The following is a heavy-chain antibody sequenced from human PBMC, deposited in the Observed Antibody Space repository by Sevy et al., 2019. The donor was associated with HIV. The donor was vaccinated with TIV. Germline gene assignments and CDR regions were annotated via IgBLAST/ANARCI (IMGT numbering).Heavy chain of an antibody. J-gene: IGHJ4*02. D-gene: IGHD3-16*01. Sequence: GSLRLSCAASGFTFSSYAMSWVRQAPGKGLEWVSAISGSGGSTYYADSVKGWFTISRDNSKNTLYLQMNSLRAEDTAVYYCAKVSGGFKKGDYWGQGTLVTVSS. CDR1: GFTFSSYA. V-gene: IGHV3-23*01. CDR2: ISGSGGST. CDR3: AKVSGGFKKGDY.